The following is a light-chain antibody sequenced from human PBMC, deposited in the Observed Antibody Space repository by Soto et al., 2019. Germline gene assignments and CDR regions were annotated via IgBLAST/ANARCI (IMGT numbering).Light chain of an antibody. CDR3: AAWDDSLNGPV. CDR2: YED. J-gene: IGLJ2*01. V-gene: IGLV1-36*01. CDR1: SSNIGNNA. Sequence: QSVLTQPPSVSEAPGQRVTISCSGSSSNIGNNAVNWYQQLPGKAPKLLIYYEDLLPSGVSDRFSGSKSGTSASLAISGLQSEDEADYYCAAWDDSLNGPVFGGGTKVTVL.